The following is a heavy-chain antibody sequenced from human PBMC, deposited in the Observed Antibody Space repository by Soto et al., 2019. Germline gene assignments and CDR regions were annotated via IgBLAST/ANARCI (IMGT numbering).Heavy chain of an antibody. D-gene: IGHD3-10*01. V-gene: IGHV1-69*08. CDR2: IIPILGIA. J-gene: IGHJ4*02. Sequence: QVQLVQSGAEVKKPGSSVKVSCKASGGTFSSYTISWVRQAPGQGLEWMGRIIPILGIANYAQKFQGRVTITAYKSTSTAYMELSILRSEDTAVYYCAREEYYYGSGAFFDYWGQGTLVTVSS. CDR1: GGTFSSYT. CDR3: AREEYYYGSGAFFDY.